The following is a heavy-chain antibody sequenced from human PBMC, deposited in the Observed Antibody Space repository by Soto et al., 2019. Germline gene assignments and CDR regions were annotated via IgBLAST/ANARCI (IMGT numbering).Heavy chain of an antibody. CDR2: IDPSDSYS. J-gene: IGHJ6*02. V-gene: IGHV5-10-1*01. CDR1: GYIFTRYW. D-gene: IGHD2-2*01. Sequence: EVQLVQSGAEVKKPGESLRISCKGSGYIFTRYWITWVRQLPGKGLEWMGTIDPSDSYSNFSPSFQGHVTISADKSISTAYLQWSSLNASDTAMYYCATQTTSSSMDVWGQGTTVTVSS. CDR3: ATQTTSSSMDV.